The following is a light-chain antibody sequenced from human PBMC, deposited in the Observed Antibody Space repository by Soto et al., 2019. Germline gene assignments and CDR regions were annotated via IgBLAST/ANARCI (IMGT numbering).Light chain of an antibody. CDR3: QQYNSYRYT. CDR2: DAS. V-gene: IGKV1-5*01. CDR1: QSIGRW. J-gene: IGKJ2*01. Sequence: DIQMTQSPSTLSASVGDTVTVTCRASQSIGRWLAWYQQKPGKAPKLLIFDASTLENGVPARFSGSRSGPEFSLTISSLQPDDFATYYCQQYNSYRYTFGQGTKLEIK.